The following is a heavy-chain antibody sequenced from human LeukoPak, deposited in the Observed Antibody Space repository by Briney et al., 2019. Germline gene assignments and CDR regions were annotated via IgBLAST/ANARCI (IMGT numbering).Heavy chain of an antibody. Sequence: GGSLRLSCAASGFTFSSYAMSWVRQAPGKGLEWVSAISGSGGSTYYADSVKGRFTISRDNSKNTLYLQMNSLRAEDTAVYYCAKGRLDSGSYYRRYYYGMDVWGQGTTVTVSS. J-gene: IGHJ6*02. CDR3: AKGRLDSGSYYRRYYYGMDV. CDR1: GFTFSSYA. CDR2: ISGSGGST. V-gene: IGHV3-23*01. D-gene: IGHD1-26*01.